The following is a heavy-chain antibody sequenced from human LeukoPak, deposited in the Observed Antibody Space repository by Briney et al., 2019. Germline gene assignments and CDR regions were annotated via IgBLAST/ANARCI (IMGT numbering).Heavy chain of an antibody. J-gene: IGHJ5*02. D-gene: IGHD3-22*01. CDR1: GFTFSSYW. CDR2: IRSNSDGGTI. CDR3: ATDFYDST. Sequence: GGSLRLSCAASGFTFSSYWMSWVRQAPGKGLEWVGRIRSNSDGGTIDYAAPVKGRFTLSRDDSKTTLYLQMNSLQTEDTAVYYCATDFYDSTWGQGTLVTVSS. V-gene: IGHV3-15*01.